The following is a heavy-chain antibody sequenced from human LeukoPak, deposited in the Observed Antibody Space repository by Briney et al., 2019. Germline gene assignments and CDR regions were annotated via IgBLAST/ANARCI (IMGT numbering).Heavy chain of an antibody. CDR3: ARSHYCTNGLCYFYF. CDR2: IYYSGTT. CDR1: SASISDNIYY. D-gene: IGHD2-8*01. J-gene: IGHJ4*02. Sequence: PSETLSLTCTVSSASISDNIYYWGWIRQPPGKGLEWIATIYYSGTTYYNPPLRGRVTISEDTSKNQVSLKLTSVNAADTAVYYCARSHYCTNGLCYFYFWGQGTLVTVSS. V-gene: IGHV4-39*01.